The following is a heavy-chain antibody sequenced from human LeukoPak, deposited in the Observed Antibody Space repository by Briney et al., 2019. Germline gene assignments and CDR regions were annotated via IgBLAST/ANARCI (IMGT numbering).Heavy chain of an antibody. Sequence: SETPSLTCTVSGGSISSYYWSWIRQPPGKGLEWIGYSHYSGSTSYSPSLKSRVTMSVDTSKNQFSLKLRSVTAADTAVYYCARHSAGTTYDYWGQGTLVTVSS. CDR1: GGSISSYY. D-gene: IGHD1-7*01. CDR3: ARHSAGTTYDY. J-gene: IGHJ4*02. V-gene: IGHV4-59*08. CDR2: SHYSGST.